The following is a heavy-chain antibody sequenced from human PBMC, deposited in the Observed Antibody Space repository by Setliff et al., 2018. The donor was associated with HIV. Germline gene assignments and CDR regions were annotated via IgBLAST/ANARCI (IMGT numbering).Heavy chain of an antibody. V-gene: IGHV4-4*07. Sequence: SETLSLTCTVSGGSISSYYWSWIRQPAGKRLEFIGRISAAGTINYNPSLRSRVTLSVDTSENQFSLTVNSVTAADTAMYFCARDEGRATGSWWDQSASWSLDYWGHGILVTVSS. J-gene: IGHJ4*01. CDR3: ARDEGRATGSWWDQSASWSLDY. D-gene: IGHD6-13*01. CDR1: GGSISSYY. CDR2: ISAAGTI.